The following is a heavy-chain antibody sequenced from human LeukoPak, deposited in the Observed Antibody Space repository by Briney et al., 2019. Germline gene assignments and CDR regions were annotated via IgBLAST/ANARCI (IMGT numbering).Heavy chain of an antibody. D-gene: IGHD3-9*01. CDR1: GYTFTSYY. J-gene: IGHJ3*02. V-gene: IGHV1-46*01. CDR3: ARDRNVLRYFDWLPRDAFDI. CDR2: INPSGGST. Sequence: ASVKVSCKASGYTFTSYYMHWVRQAPGQGLEWMGIINPSGGSTSYAQKFQGRVTMTRGTSTSTVYMELSSLRSEDTAVYYCARDRNVLRYFDWLPRDAFDIWGQGTMVTVSS.